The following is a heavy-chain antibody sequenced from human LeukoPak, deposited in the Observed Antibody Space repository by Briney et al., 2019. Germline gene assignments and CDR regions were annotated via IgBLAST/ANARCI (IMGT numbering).Heavy chain of an antibody. V-gene: IGHV4-59*01. CDR3: ARRGELGSAFDI. CDR1: GGSISSYY. D-gene: IGHD7-27*01. CDR2: IYYSGST. J-gene: IGHJ3*02. Sequence: SGTLSLTCTVSGGSISSYYWSWIRQPPGKGLEWIGYIYYSGSTNYNPSLKSRVTISVDTSKNQFSLKLSSVTAADTAVYYCARRGELGSAFDIWGQGTMVTVSS.